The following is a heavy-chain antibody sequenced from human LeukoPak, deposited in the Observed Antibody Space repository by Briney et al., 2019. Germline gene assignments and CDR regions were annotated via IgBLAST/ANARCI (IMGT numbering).Heavy chain of an antibody. CDR1: GYTFTSYY. CDR3: ASGPPYSSGWYDY. CDR2: INPSGGST. D-gene: IGHD6-19*01. V-gene: IGHV1-46*01. J-gene: IGHJ4*02. Sequence: ASVKVSCKASGYTFTSYYIHWVRQAPGQGLEWMGIINPSGGSTSYAQKFQGRVTMTRDTFISTAYMELSRLRSDDTAVYYCASGPPYSSGWYDYWGQGTLVTVSS.